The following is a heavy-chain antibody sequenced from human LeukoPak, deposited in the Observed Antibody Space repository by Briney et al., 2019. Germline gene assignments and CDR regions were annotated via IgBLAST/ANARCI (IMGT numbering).Heavy chain of an antibody. J-gene: IGHJ1*01. V-gene: IGHV1-2*02. CDR2: IGPNTGGT. CDR1: GYTFTGYY. D-gene: IGHD6-13*01. Sequence: ASVNVFCKASGYTFTGYYIHWVRQAPGQGLEWMGWIGPNTGGTNYAQKFQGRVTMTRDTSISTAYMELSSLISDDTAVYYCAKDSPESAAGIVQHWGQGTLVTVSS. CDR3: AKDSPESAAGIVQH.